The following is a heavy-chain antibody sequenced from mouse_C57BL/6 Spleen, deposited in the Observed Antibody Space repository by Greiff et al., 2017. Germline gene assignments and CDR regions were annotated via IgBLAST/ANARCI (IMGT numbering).Heavy chain of an antibody. Sequence: EVHLVESGGGLVQPGGSLSLSCAASGFTFTDYYMSWVRQPPGKALEWLGFIRNKANGYTTEYSASVKGRFTISRDNSQSILYLQMNALRAEDSATYYCARVYSNYGRYFDVWGTGTTVTVSS. D-gene: IGHD2-5*01. CDR2: IRNKANGYTT. V-gene: IGHV7-3*01. CDR3: ARVYSNYGRYFDV. CDR1: GFTFTDYY. J-gene: IGHJ1*03.